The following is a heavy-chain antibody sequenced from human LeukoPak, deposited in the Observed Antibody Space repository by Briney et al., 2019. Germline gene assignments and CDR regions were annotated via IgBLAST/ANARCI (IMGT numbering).Heavy chain of an antibody. V-gene: IGHV3-23*01. CDR2: ISTSGDRT. D-gene: IGHD1-1*01. Sequence: GGSLRLSCAASGFIFSNYGMSWGRQAPGKGLEWVSGISTSGDRTYYADSVKGRFPISRDNSKNTLSLQMNSLRDDDTAVYYCVKGGTSGTTGYFDHWGQGALVTVSS. J-gene: IGHJ4*02. CDR1: GFIFSNYG. CDR3: VKGGTSGTTGYFDH.